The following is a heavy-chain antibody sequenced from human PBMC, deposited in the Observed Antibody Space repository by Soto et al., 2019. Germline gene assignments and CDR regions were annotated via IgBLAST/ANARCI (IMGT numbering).Heavy chain of an antibody. J-gene: IGHJ4*02. V-gene: IGHV1-46*01. CDR2: INPSGGST. CDR1: GYTFTSYY. Sequence: VASVKVSCKASGYTFTSYYMHWVRQAPGQGLEWMGIINPSGGSTSYAQKFQGRVTMTRDTSTSTVYMELSSLRSEDTAVYYCARSSTWLTGSSSLVYWGQGTLVTVSS. D-gene: IGHD6-6*01. CDR3: ARSSTWLTGSSSLVY.